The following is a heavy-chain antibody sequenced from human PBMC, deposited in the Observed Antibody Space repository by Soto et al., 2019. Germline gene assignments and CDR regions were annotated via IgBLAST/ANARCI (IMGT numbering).Heavy chain of an antibody. V-gene: IGHV4-59*08. D-gene: IGHD6-25*01. Sequence: SETLSLTCTVSGGSISGYYWSWIRQPPGKRLEWIGYIYYTGSTNYNPSLRSRVTISIDTSKNQFSLKLRSVTAADTAVYYCARYPRLDYWGQLTLVPVSS. J-gene: IGHJ4*02. CDR2: IYYTGST. CDR3: ARYPRLDY. CDR1: GGSISGYY.